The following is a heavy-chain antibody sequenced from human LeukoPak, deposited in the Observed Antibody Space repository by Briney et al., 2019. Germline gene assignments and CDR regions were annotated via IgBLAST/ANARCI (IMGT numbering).Heavy chain of an antibody. Sequence: ASVSVSCTGSGYTFTSYYMHWVRQAPGQGGERGGNINPSGGSTSYAQKFQGRVTMTRDPSTSTVYMELSSLRSEDTAVYYCARECRDGYNRASDYWGQGTLVTVSS. V-gene: IGHV1-46*01. CDR2: INPSGGST. CDR1: GYTFTSYY. CDR3: ARECRDGYNRASDY. D-gene: IGHD5-24*01. J-gene: IGHJ4*02.